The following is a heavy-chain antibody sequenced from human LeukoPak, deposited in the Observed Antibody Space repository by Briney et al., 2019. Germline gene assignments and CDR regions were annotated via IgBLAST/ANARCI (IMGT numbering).Heavy chain of an antibody. CDR2: ISPDSNYK. V-gene: IGHV3-21*04. J-gene: IGHJ4*02. D-gene: IGHD3-22*01. CDR3: AKGSGYYYDSSGHSDY. Sequence: SGESLRLSCAASGFTFSTYSMNWLRLAPGKGLEWVSSISPDSNYKYYVDSVEGRFTISRDNAKNSLYLQMNSLRAEDTALYYCAKGSGYYYDSSGHSDYWGQGTLVTVSS. CDR1: GFTFSTYS.